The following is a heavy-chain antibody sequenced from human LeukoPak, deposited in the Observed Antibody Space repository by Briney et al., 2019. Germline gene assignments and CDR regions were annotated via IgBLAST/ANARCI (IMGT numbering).Heavy chain of an antibody. CDR2: IISSGSTI. V-gene: IGHV3-48*03. D-gene: IGHD3-10*02. CDR1: GFTFSSYE. CDR3: AELGITMIGGV. Sequence: GESLRLSCAASGFTFSSYEMNWVRQAPGKGLEWVSYIISSGSTIYYADSVKGRFTISRDNAKNSLYLQMNSLRAEDTAVYYCAELGITMIGGVWGKGTTVTISS. J-gene: IGHJ6*04.